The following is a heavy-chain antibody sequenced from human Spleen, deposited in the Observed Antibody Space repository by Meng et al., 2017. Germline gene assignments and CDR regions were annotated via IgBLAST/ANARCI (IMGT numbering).Heavy chain of an antibody. CDR2: IYYSGST. CDR3: ARVGGCSGGGCYHRLFDY. J-gene: IGHJ4*02. Sequence: QVQLQESGPGLVKPSQTLSLTCTVSGCSISSGDYYWSWIRQPPGKGLEWIGYIYYSGSTYYTPSLKSRVIISVDTSKNQFSLKLTSVTGADTAVYYCARVGGCSGGGCYHRLFDYWGQGTLVTVSS. D-gene: IGHD2-15*01. CDR1: GCSISSGDYY. V-gene: IGHV4-30-4*01.